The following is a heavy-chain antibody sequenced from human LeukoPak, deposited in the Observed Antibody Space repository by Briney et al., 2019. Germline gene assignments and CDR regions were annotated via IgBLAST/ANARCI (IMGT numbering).Heavy chain of an antibody. CDR3: ARDWCSGTSCPTGFDP. V-gene: IGHV4-39*07. CDR1: GGSIGSSRYY. J-gene: IGHJ5*02. Sequence: SETLSLTCTVSGGSIGSSRYYWGWIRQPPGKGLEWIGSIYYSGSTYYNPSLKSRVTISVDTSKNQFSLKLSSVTAADTAVYYCARDWCSGTSCPTGFDPWGQGTLVTASS. CDR2: IYYSGST. D-gene: IGHD2-2*01.